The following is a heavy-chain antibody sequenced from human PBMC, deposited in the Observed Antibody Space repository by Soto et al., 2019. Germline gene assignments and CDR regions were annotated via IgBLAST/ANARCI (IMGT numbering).Heavy chain of an antibody. CDR2: ISSNGGST. CDR1: GFIFSGYA. D-gene: IGHD3-10*01. CDR3: AKHAWFFDY. V-gene: IGHV3-23*01. J-gene: IGHJ4*02. Sequence: PGGSLRLSCAASGFIFSGYAMSWVRQAPGEGLEWVSTISSNGGSTDYADSVKGRFTISRDNSKNVQYLQMNSLRADDTAVYYCAKHAWFFDYWGQGTLLTVSS.